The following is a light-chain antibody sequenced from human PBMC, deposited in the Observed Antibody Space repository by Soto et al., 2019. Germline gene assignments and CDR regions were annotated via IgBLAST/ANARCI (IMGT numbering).Light chain of an antibody. CDR2: GAS. V-gene: IGKV3-15*01. CDR1: QSVSSN. CDR3: QQKKNWPPYI. J-gene: IGKJ2*01. Sequence: EIVMTQSPATLSVSPGERATLSCRASQSVSSNLAWYQQKPGQAPRLLIYGASTRATGIPARFSGSGSGTEFTLTISSLQSEDFEVYNGQQKKNWPPYIFAQGTKLEIK.